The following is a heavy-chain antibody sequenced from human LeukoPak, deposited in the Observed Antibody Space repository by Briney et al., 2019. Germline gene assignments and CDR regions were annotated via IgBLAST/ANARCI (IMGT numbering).Heavy chain of an antibody. V-gene: IGHV3-30-3*01. CDR2: ISYDGSNK. CDR3: AREGWRAAGTESDAFDI. J-gene: IGHJ3*02. Sequence: GGSLRLSCAASGFTFSSYAMHWVRQAPGKGLEWVAVISYDGSNKYYADSVKGRFTISRDNSKNTLYLQMNSLRAEDTAVYYCAREGWRAAGTESDAFDIWGQGTMVTVSS. D-gene: IGHD6-13*01. CDR1: GFTFSSYA.